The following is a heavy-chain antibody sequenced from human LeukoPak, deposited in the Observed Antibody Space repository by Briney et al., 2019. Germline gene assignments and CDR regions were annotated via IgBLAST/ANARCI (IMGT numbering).Heavy chain of an antibody. CDR1: GFTFSSYA. D-gene: IGHD6-19*01. J-gene: IGHJ4*02. Sequence: GGSLRLSCAASGFTFSSYAMSWVRQAPVKGLEWVSAISGSGGSTYYADSVKGRFTISRDNSKNTLYLQMNSLRAEDTAVYYSAKVRGWSYYFDYWGQGTLVTVSS. CDR3: AKVRGWSYYFDY. CDR2: ISGSGGST. V-gene: IGHV3-23*01.